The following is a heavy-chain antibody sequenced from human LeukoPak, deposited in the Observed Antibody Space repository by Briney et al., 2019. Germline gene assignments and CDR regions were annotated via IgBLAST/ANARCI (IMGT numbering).Heavy chain of an antibody. CDR3: ARSTGWYPFPDY. V-gene: IGHV3-7*01. Sequence: PWGVLRLSCAASGFTFGSYWMSWVRHAPRKGLEWGASINQNAGEKHYVDSVEGRFTISRDNAKNSLYLHMNTLSAEDTAVFYWARSTGWYPFPDYWGQGTLVTVSS. CDR1: GFTFGSYW. D-gene: IGHD6-19*01. CDR2: INQNAGEK. J-gene: IGHJ4*02.